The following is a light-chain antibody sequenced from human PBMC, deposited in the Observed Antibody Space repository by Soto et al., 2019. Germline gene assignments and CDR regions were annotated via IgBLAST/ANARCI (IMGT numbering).Light chain of an antibody. CDR1: WSNIGSNA. J-gene: IGLJ3*02. V-gene: IGLV1-44*01. Sequence: QAVVTQPPSASGAPGQRVTISCSGTWSNIGSNAEHWYQQVPGAAPKLLIYGNGQRASGLPDRFSDSKSDTSASLVISGLQSEDEGDYYCATWDVSLSGYWVFGGGTKLTVL. CDR2: GNG. CDR3: ATWDVSLSGYWV.